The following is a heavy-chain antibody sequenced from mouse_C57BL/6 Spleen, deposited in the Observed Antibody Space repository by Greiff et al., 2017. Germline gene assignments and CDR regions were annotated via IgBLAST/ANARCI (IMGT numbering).Heavy chain of an antibody. V-gene: IGHV1-82*01. CDR1: GYAFSSSW. Sequence: VQLQQSGPELVKPGASVKISCKASGYAFSSSWMNWVKQRPGKGLEWIGRIYPGDGDTNYNGKCKGKATLTADKSSSTAYMQLSSLTSEDSAVYFCASPPDYYGSSYWYFDVWGTGTTVTVSS. CDR3: ASPPDYYGSSYWYFDV. D-gene: IGHD1-1*01. CDR2: IYPGDGDT. J-gene: IGHJ1*03.